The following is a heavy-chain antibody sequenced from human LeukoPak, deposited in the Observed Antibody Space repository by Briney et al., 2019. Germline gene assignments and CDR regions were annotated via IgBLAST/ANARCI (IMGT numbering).Heavy chain of an antibody. CDR3: AKEGVESAVAAPLDY. CDR2: LSGTGGST. D-gene: IGHD6-19*01. V-gene: IGHV3-23*01. J-gene: IGHJ4*02. CDR1: GFTFSSYA. Sequence: GGSLRLSCAASGFTFSSYAMSWVRQAPGKGLEWVSALSGTGGSTYYADSVKGRFTISRDNSENTLYLQMNSLRAEDTAVYYCAKEGVESAVAAPLDYWGQGTLVTVSS.